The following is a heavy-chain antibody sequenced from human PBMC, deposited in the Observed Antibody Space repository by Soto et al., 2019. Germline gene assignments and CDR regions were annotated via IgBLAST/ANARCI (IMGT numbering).Heavy chain of an antibody. V-gene: IGHV3-7*01. CDR1: GFTFSRYW. J-gene: IGHJ3*02. Sequence: GGSLRLSCAASGFTFSRYWRSWVRQAPGKGLEWVANIKEDGNEKYYVDSVKGRFTISRDNAKNSLYLQMNSLRAEDTAVYYCARDLDQGCSGGSCYSTGAFDIWGQGTVVTVSS. CDR3: ARDLDQGCSGGSCYSTGAFDI. D-gene: IGHD2-15*01. CDR2: IKEDGNEK.